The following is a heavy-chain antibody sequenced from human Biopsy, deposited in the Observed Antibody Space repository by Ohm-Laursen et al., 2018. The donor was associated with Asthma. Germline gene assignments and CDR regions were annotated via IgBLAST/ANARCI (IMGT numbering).Heavy chain of an antibody. CDR1: GYNFISFA. D-gene: IGHD3-9*01. Sequence: ATVKISCKASGYNFISFAIHWVRQAPGQRLEWMGWVNTGNGDTKYSQKFQGRVTITRDTSASTAYMELSSLRSEDTAVYYCARTYYDFLTGQVKDVFGVWGQGTMVTVSS. CDR2: VNTGNGDT. CDR3: ARTYYDFLTGQVKDVFGV. J-gene: IGHJ3*01. V-gene: IGHV1-3*04.